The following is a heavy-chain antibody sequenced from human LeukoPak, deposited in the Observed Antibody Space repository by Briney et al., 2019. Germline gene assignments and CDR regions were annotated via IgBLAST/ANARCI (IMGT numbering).Heavy chain of an antibody. CDR3: ARSTYYYGSGSYYNRENYFDY. Sequence: PSETLSLTCAVYGGSFSGYYWSWIRQPPGKGLEWIGEINHSGSTNYNPSLKSRVTISVDTSKNQFSLKLSSVTAADTAVYYCARSTYYYGSGSYYNRENYFDYWGQGTLVTVSS. J-gene: IGHJ4*02. CDR2: INHSGST. V-gene: IGHV4-34*01. D-gene: IGHD3-10*01. CDR1: GGSFSGYY.